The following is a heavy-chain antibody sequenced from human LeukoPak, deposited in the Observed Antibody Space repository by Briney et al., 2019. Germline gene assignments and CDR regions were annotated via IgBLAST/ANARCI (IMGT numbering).Heavy chain of an antibody. J-gene: IGHJ4*02. CDR2: ISSSSSYI. CDR3: ARKRDTAMTFDY. CDR1: GFTFSNYS. V-gene: IGHV3-21*01. D-gene: IGHD5-18*01. Sequence: PGGSLRLSCAASGFTFSNYSMNWVRQAPGKGLEWVSSISSSSSYIYYADSVKGRFTISRDNAKNSLYLQMNSLRAEDTAVYYCARKRDTAMTFDYWGQGTLVTVSS.